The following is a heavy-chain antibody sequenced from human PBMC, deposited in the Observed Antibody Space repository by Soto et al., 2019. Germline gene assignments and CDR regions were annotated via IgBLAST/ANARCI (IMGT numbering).Heavy chain of an antibody. CDR1: GCTFSSYA. D-gene: IGHD1-26*01. V-gene: IGHV3-23*01. CDR2: ISGSGGST. J-gene: IGHJ6*02. CDR3: MAGATSPTDYYYYYGMDV. Sequence: GGSLRLSCAASGCTFSSYAMSWVRQAPGKGLEWVSAISGSGGSTYYADSVKGRFTISRDNSKNTLYLQMNSLRAEDTAVYYCMAGATSPTDYYYYYGMDVWGQGTTVTVSS.